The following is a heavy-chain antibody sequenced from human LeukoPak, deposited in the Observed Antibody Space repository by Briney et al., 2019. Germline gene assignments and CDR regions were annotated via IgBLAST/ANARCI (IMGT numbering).Heavy chain of an antibody. CDR2: ISDTGGST. V-gene: IGHV3-23*01. CDR3: ARDPTKGRRGVDY. Sequence: GGSLRLSCAASGFTFSSYSMSWVRQAPGKGLEWVSTISDTGGSTYYADSVKGRFTISRDNSKNTLYLQMNSLRAEDTAVYYCARDPTKGRRGVDYWGQGTLVTVSS. CDR1: GFTFSSYS. D-gene: IGHD3-10*01. J-gene: IGHJ4*02.